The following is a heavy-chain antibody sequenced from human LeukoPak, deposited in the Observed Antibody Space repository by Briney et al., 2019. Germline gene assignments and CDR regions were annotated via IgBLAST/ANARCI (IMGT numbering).Heavy chain of an antibody. V-gene: IGHV5-51*01. D-gene: IGHD6-13*01. CDR2: IYGGESDT. J-gene: IGHJ6*04. Sequence: GESLKISCKGSGYSFTSYWIGWVRQMPGKGLEWMGIIYGGESDTGYSPSFEGQVTISADKSISTAYLQWSSLKASDTAIYYCARQRNIESAGSDYYGMDVWGKGTTVTVSS. CDR1: GYSFTSYW. CDR3: ARQRNIESAGSDYYGMDV.